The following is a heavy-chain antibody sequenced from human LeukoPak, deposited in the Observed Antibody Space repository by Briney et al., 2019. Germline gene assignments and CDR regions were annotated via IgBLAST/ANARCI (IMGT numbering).Heavy chain of an antibody. J-gene: IGHJ6*03. V-gene: IGHV4-61*02. CDR1: GNSISSGDYY. D-gene: IGHD3-10*01. CDR3: ARGCQGSGIISRWSKYYYYMDV. Sequence: PSETLSLTCTVSGNSISSGDYYWSWIRQPAGKGLEWIGRIYTSGSTTYNPSLKSRVTISGDTSKNQFSLKLSSVTAADTAVYYCARGCQGSGIISRWSKYYYYMDVWGKGTTVTVSS. CDR2: IYTSGST.